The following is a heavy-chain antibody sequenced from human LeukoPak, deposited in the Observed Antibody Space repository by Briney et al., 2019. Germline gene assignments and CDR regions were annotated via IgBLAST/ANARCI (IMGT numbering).Heavy chain of an antibody. D-gene: IGHD5/OR15-5a*01. V-gene: IGHV3-30*02. CDR3: AKNPRPSTHTTPLDY. CDR1: GFTFRSYA. J-gene: IGHJ4*02. Sequence: PGGSLRLSCAASGFTFRSYAMHWVRQAPGKGLEWVAFIRYDGSNKYYADSVKGRFTISRDNSKNTLYLQMNSLRAEDTAVYYCAKNPRPSTHTTPLDYWGQGTLVTVSS. CDR2: IRYDGSNK.